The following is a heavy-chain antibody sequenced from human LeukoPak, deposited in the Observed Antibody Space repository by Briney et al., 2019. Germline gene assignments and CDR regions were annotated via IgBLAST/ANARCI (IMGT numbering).Heavy chain of an antibody. CDR2: LYHSEST. J-gene: IGHJ4*02. Sequence: PSGTLSLTCSVSGYSISTAFSWGWIRQSPGRGLEWIGSLYHSESTYYNPSLKSRVTISLDTSKNRFSLTLSTVTAVDTAVYYCARGVGYDDSLGSYFGFFDHWSQGTLVTVSS. CDR1: GYSISTAFS. V-gene: IGHV4-38-2*02. CDR3: ARGVGYDDSLGSYFGFFDH. D-gene: IGHD3-22*01.